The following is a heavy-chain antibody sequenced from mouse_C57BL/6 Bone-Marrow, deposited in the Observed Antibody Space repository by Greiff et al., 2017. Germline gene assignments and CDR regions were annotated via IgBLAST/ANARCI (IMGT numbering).Heavy chain of an antibody. CDR1: GYAFSSYW. CDR3: ARSGWLPSGLYYAMDY. J-gene: IGHJ4*01. Sequence: VQLVESGAGLVKPGASVKISCKASGYAFSSYWMNWVKQRPGKGLEWIGQIYPGDGDTNYNGKFTGKATLTADKSSSTAYMQLSSLTSEDSEVYFCARSGWLPSGLYYAMDYWGQGTSVTVSS. V-gene: IGHV1-80*01. CDR2: IYPGDGDT. D-gene: IGHD2-2*01.